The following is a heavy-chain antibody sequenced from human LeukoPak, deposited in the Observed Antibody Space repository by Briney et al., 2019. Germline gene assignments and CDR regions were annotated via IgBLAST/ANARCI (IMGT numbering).Heavy chain of an antibody. J-gene: IGHJ4*02. CDR2: ISSGGST. CDR3: AKDRLRPPF. CDR1: GFTFSRYA. D-gene: IGHD6-25*01. Sequence: PGGSVTLSCAASGFTFSRYAMSWVRQAPGKGLAWVSVISSGGSTYYADSVKGRSTISRDNSNNTLYLEMNSLRAEDTAVYFGAKDRLRPPFWGQGTLVTVSS. V-gene: IGHV3-23*01.